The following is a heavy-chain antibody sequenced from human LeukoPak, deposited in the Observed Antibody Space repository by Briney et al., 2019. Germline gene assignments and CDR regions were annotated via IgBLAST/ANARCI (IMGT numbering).Heavy chain of an antibody. Sequence: SETLSLTCAVYGGSFSGYYWSWIRQPPGKGLEWIGYIYYSGSTNYNPSLKSRVTISVDTSKNQFSLKLSSVTAADTAVYYCARGIRGVIVYWGQGTLVTVSS. J-gene: IGHJ4*02. CDR1: GGSFSGYY. CDR2: IYYSGST. CDR3: ARGIRGVIVY. D-gene: IGHD3-10*01. V-gene: IGHV4-59*01.